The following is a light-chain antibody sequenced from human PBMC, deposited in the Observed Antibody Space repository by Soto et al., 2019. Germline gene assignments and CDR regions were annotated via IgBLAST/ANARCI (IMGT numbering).Light chain of an antibody. CDR3: QQSYITPYT. CDR2: AAS. J-gene: IGKJ2*01. V-gene: IGKV1-39*01. CDR1: QSISVH. Sequence: DLQMTQSPSSLSASVGDTVTITCRASQSISVHLNWYQQKGGKVPKLLIYAASNLYGGVPSRFSGSGSETDFALTISSLQPEDFATYYCQQSYITPYTFGQGTRLEIK.